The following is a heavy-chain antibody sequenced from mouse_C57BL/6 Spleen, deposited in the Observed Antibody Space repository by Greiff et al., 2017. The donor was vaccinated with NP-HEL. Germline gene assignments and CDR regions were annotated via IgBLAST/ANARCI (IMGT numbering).Heavy chain of an antibody. V-gene: IGHV2-2*01. D-gene: IGHD2-10*01. J-gene: IGHJ1*03. CDR1: GFSLTSYG. CDR3: ARNPNTYYGDWDFGV. Sequence: VQLMESGPGLVQPSQSLSITCTVSGFSLTSYGVHWVRQSPGKGLEWLGVIWSGGSTDYNAAFISRLSLCKDHSNSHVFFKMNRLQAADTAIYVCARNPNTYYGDWDFGVWGTGTTVTVAS. CDR2: IWSGGST.